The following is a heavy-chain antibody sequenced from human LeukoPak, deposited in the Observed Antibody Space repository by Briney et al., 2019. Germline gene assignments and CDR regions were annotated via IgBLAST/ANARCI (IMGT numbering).Heavy chain of an antibody. CDR2: ISYDGSNK. D-gene: IGHD6-19*01. CDR3: ARDPRYSSDWYVYCYYYGMDV. J-gene: IGHJ6*02. V-gene: IGHV3-30-3*01. CDR1: GFTFSSYA. Sequence: GGSLRLSCAASGFTFSSYAMHWVRQAPGKGLEWVAVISYDGSNKYYADSVKGRFTISRDNSKNTLYLQMNSLRAEDTAVYYCARDPRYSSDWYVYCYYYGMDVWGQGTTVTVSS.